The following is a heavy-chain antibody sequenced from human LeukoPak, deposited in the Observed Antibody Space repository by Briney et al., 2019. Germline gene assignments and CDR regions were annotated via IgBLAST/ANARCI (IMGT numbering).Heavy chain of an antibody. J-gene: IGHJ4*02. V-gene: IGHV3-30*02. D-gene: IGHD6-13*01. CDR1: GFTFSSYG. CDR3: AKEPLPYYSSSYFDY. Sequence: PGGSLRLSCAASGFTFSSYGMHWVRQAPGKGLEWVAFIRYDGSNKYYADSVKGRFTISRDNSKNTLYLQMNSLRAEDTAVYYCAKEPLPYYSSSYFDYWGQGTVVTVSS. CDR2: IRYDGSNK.